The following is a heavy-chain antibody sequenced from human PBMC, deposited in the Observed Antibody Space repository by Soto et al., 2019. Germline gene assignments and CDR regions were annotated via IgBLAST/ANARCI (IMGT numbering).Heavy chain of an antibody. V-gene: IGHV2-5*02. D-gene: IGHD4-17*01. Sequence: QITLKESGPTLVKPTQTLTLTCTFSGFSLSTSGVGVGWIRQPPGKALEWLALIYWDDDQRYSPSLKSRLTITKDTSKDQVVLTMTNMDPVDTATYYCAHRYGDYGFFDYWGQGTLVTVSS. CDR1: GFSLSTSGVG. J-gene: IGHJ4*02. CDR2: IYWDDDQ. CDR3: AHRYGDYGFFDY.